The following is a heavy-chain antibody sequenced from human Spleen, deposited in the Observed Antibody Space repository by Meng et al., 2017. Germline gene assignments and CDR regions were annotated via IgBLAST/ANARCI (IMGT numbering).Heavy chain of an antibody. J-gene: IGHJ3*02. Sequence: ASVKVSCKASGYTFIDYGISWVRQAPGQGLEWTGRISAHNGDTKYAQKFQGRVTMTTDTSTTTAYMELRSLKSDDTAMYYCARDVFPYDSSGYLALHIWGQGTKVTVSS. CDR2: ISAHNGDT. CDR3: ARDVFPYDSSGYLALHI. D-gene: IGHD3-22*01. CDR1: GYTFIDYG. V-gene: IGHV1-18*01.